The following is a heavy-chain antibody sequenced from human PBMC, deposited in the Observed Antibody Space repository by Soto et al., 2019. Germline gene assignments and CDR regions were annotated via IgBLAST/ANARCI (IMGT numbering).Heavy chain of an antibody. Sequence: QVQLVESGGGVVQPGRSLRLACAASGFTFGSYGMHWVRQAPGKGLEWVAVISYDGSHKYDADSVKGRFTISRDNSKNTLYLQMNSLRAEDTAVYYCAKDRGYGSGSYPDYWGQGTLVTVSS. J-gene: IGHJ4*02. CDR2: ISYDGSHK. D-gene: IGHD3-10*01. V-gene: IGHV3-30*18. CDR3: AKDRGYGSGSYPDY. CDR1: GFTFGSYG.